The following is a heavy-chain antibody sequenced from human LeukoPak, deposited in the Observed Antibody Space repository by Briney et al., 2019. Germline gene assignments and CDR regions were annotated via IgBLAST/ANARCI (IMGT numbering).Heavy chain of an antibody. CDR3: GKKRGGIYGDDY. CDR2: ISGYNGNP. CDR1: GYTFLSYG. V-gene: IGHV1-18*01. J-gene: IGHJ4*02. D-gene: IGHD1-26*01. Sequence: ASVKVSCKTSGYTFLSYGITWVRQAPGQGLEWMGWISGYNGNPTYARKLQGRVTMTTDTSTNTAYMELRSLRSDDTAIYYCGKKRGGIYGDDYWGKGTLVPVSS.